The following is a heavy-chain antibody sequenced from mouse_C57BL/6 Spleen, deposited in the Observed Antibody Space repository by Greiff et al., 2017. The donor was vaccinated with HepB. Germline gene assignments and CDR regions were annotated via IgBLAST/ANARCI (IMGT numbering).Heavy chain of an antibody. CDR1: GYSFTGYY. Sequence: EVQLQESGPELVKPGASVKISCKASGYSFTGYYMNWVKQSPEKSLEWIGEINPSTGGTTYNQKFKAKATLTVDKSSSTAYMQLKSLTSEDSAVYYCARSNYGSFRGYAMDYWGQGTSVTVSS. D-gene: IGHD1-1*01. CDR3: ARSNYGSFRGYAMDY. J-gene: IGHJ4*01. CDR2: INPSTGGT. V-gene: IGHV1-42*01.